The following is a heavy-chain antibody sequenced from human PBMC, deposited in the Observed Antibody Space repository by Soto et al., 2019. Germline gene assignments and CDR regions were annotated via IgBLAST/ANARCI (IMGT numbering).Heavy chain of an antibody. CDR1: GFSVRSSQ. Sequence: GGSLRLCCAASGFSVRSSQMRWVRQAPGKGLEWVSIIFSDGTTHYGVSVKGRFTISRDSARNTVYLQMNGLRVDDPAVYYCARVGPYDSQSDMLRYVRFDTWGQGTQGTVGS. CDR3: ARVGPYDSQSDMLRYVRFDT. J-gene: IGHJ5*02. CDR2: IFSDGTT. D-gene: IGHD3-10*01. V-gene: IGHV3-53*01.